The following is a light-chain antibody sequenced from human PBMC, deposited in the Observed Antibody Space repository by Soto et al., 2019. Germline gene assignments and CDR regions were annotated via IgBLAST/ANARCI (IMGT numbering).Light chain of an antibody. CDR1: SSDIGGYNS. J-gene: IGLJ3*02. CDR2: DVS. Sequence: QSVLTQPASVSGSPGQSITISCTGTSSDIGGYNSVSWYQQHPGKAPKLMIYDVSKRPSGVPDRFSGSKSGNTASLTISGLQAEDEADYYCCSYAGSYTRVFGGGTKLTVL. CDR3: CSYAGSYTRV. V-gene: IGLV2-11*01.